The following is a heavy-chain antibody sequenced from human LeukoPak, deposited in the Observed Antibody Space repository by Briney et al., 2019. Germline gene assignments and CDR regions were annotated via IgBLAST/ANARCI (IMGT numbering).Heavy chain of an antibody. J-gene: IGHJ4*02. D-gene: IGHD3-16*01. Sequence: SEALFHTCAVYGGPFSGYYWSWIRQPPGKVLEWIGEINHSRSTNYNPSLKSRVTISVDTSKNQLSLKLSSVTAADTAVYYCARVQTVRDYVGGRSRKVSYFDFWGQGNLVTVSS. V-gene: IGHV4-34*01. CDR1: GGPFSGYY. CDR2: INHSRST. CDR3: ARVQTVRDYVGGRSRKVSYFDF.